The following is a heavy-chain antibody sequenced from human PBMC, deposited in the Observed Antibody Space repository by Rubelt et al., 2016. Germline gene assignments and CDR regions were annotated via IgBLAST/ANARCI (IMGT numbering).Heavy chain of an antibody. V-gene: IGHV4-59*01. D-gene: IGHD3-10*01. J-gene: IGHJ6*02. CDR2: TYYSGST. CDR1: DGSISTYY. CDR3: AREYLYGSGPYYYYTMDV. Sequence: QVQLQESGPGLVKPSETLSLVCTVSDGSISTYYWSWVRQPPGKGLEWIGYTYYSGSTDYNPSIKSRVTISVDTSKNQFSLNLSSVSAADTAVYYCAREYLYGSGPYYYYTMDVWGQGTTVTVSS.